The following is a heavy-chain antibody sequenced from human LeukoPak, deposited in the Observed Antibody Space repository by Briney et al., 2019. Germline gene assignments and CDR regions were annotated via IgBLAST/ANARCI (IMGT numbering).Heavy chain of an antibody. D-gene: IGHD6-19*01. CDR3: GKGLSSGLLPFDY. Sequence: GGSLRLSCAASGFTLRNYWMSWVRQAPGKGLEWVANIKQDGSEKYYVDSVKGRFTISRDNAKNSLYVQMNSLRAEDTAVYYCGKGLSSGLLPFDYWGQGTLVTVSS. J-gene: IGHJ4*02. CDR1: GFTLRNYW. V-gene: IGHV3-7*03. CDR2: IKQDGSEK.